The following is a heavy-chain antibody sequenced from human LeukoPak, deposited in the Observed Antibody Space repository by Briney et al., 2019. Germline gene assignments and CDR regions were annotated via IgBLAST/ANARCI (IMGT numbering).Heavy chain of an antibody. CDR1: GFTFSSYA. J-gene: IGHJ4*02. CDR3: AKPYSSGWSPLDY. Sequence: GGSLRLSCAASGFTFSSYAMSWVRQAPGKGLEWVSAISGSGGSTYYADSVKGRFTISRDNSKNTLYLQMNGLRAEDTAVYYCAKPYSSGWSPLDYWGQGTLVTVSS. D-gene: IGHD6-19*01. V-gene: IGHV3-23*01. CDR2: ISGSGGST.